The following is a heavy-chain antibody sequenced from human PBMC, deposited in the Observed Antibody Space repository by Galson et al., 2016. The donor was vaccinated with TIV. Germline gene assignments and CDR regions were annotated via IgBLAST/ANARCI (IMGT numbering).Heavy chain of an antibody. Sequence: VKVSCKASGGTFINHAFPWVRQAPGQGLEWMGGIIPILGIINYAQKFQGRVTISADKSTDTVYMELPSLRSDDTAVYFCARRSQLKVAAGFDYWGHGTLVTVSS. CDR2: IIPILGII. D-gene: IGHD6-13*01. J-gene: IGHJ4*01. V-gene: IGHV1-69*10. CDR3: ARRSQLKVAAGFDY. CDR1: GGTFINHA.